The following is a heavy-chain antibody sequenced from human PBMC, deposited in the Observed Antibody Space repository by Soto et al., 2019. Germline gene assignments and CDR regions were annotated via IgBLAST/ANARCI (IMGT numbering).Heavy chain of an antibody. Sequence: GSLRLSCLASEFTFNTYWMNWVRQAPGRGLEWVANIKQDGSEKYYVDSVKGRFTISRDNAKNSLYLQMNSLRAEDTAVYYCARVSYTIPTFDYWGQGTLVTVSS. J-gene: IGHJ4*02. CDR2: IKQDGSEK. CDR1: EFTFNTYW. D-gene: IGHD3-16*01. V-gene: IGHV3-7*01. CDR3: ARVSYTIPTFDY.